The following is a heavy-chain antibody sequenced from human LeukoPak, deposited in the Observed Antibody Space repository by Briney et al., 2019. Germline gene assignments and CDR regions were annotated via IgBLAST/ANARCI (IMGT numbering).Heavy chain of an antibody. V-gene: IGHV4-31*03. J-gene: IGHJ6*02. CDR1: GGSISSGCYY. CDR3: ARASEDIVVVPAGLHYYYGMDV. Sequence: SETLSLTCTVSGGSISSGCYYWSWLRQHPGKGLEWIRYIYYSGSTYYNPSLKSRVTISVDTSKNQFCLKLSSVTAADTAVYYCARASEDIVVVPAGLHYYYGMDVWGQGTTVTVSS. CDR2: IYYSGST. D-gene: IGHD2-2*01.